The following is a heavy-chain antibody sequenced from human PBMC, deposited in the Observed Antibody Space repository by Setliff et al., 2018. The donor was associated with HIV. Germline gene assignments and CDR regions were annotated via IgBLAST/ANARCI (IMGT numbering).Heavy chain of an antibody. CDR1: GFSISSGFF. V-gene: IGHV4-38-2*01. CDR2: LSPSGTT. Sequence: ETLSLTCAVSGFSISSGFFWGWVRQPPGKGLEWIGELSPSGTTRSNPSLQSRVTMSVDTSKRQFSLKLDSVTAADTAIYYCARQSTVAAAGFDFWGQGTLVTVSS. D-gene: IGHD6-13*01. J-gene: IGHJ4*02. CDR3: ARQSTVAAAGFDF.